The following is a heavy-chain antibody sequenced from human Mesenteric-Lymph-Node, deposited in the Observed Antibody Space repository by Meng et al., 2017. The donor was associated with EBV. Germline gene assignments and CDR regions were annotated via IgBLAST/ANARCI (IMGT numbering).Heavy chain of an antibody. V-gene: IGHV6-1*01. J-gene: IGHJ4*02. D-gene: IGHD6-19*01. CDR3: ARSGSSGRIDY. CDR2: TYYRSKWYN. CDR1: GDSVPSNSAA. Sequence: QARLSHAVPGLGKPSQSLSLTCAISGDSVPSNSAAWNWIRQSPSRGLEWLGRTYYRSKWYNGYAVSVKSRITINPDTSKNQFSLHLNSVTPEDTAMYYCARSGSSGRIDYWGQGTLVTVSS.